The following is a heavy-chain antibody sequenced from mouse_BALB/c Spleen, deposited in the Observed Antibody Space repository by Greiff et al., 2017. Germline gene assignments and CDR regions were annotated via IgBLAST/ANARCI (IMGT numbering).Heavy chain of an antibody. CDR3: TRGPYGNSVDY. CDR2: IYPGNSDT. J-gene: IGHJ2*01. D-gene: IGHD2-1*01. Sequence: EVQLQQSGTVLARPGASVKMSCKASGYTFTSYWMHWVKQRPGQGREGIGAIYPGNSDTSYNQKFKGKAKLTAVTSTSTAYMELSSLTNEDSAVYYCTRGPYGNSVDYWGQGTTLTVSS. CDR1: GYTFTSYW. V-gene: IGHV1-5*01.